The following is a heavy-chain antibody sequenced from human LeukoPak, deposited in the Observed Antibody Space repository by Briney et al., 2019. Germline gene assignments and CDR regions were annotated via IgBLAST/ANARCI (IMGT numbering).Heavy chain of an antibody. CDR1: GGTFSSYA. D-gene: IGHD3-22*01. CDR2: IIPIFGTA. CDR3: ARGTDYDSSGYTDY. Sequence: GASVKVSCKASGGTFSSYAISWVRQAPGQGLEWMGRIIPIFGTANYAQKFQGRVTITTDESTSTAYMELSSLRSEDTAVYYCARGTDYDSSGYTDYWGQGTLVTASS. J-gene: IGHJ4*02. V-gene: IGHV1-69*05.